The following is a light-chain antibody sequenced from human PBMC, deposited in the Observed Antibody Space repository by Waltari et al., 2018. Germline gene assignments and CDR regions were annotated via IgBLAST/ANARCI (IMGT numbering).Light chain of an antibody. V-gene: IGLV3-1*01. J-gene: IGLJ1*01. CDR2: QDN. Sequence: SYELTQAPSVSVSPGQTAIITCSGHELGERYAAWYQQKAGQSPVLLIYQDNKRPSGIPERFSGSNAWNTATLTISGTQTMDEADYYCQAWDNSLEVFGPGTKVTVL. CDR1: ELGERY. CDR3: QAWDNSLEV.